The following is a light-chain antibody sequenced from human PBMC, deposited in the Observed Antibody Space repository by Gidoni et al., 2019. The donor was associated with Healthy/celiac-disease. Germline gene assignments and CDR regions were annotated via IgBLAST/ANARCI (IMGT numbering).Light chain of an antibody. CDR2: AAS. CDR1: HGISSW. Sequence: DIQMTQSPSSVSASVGDRLTTTRPASHGISSWLAWYQQKPGKATKHLIYAASSLQSWVPSRFGGSGSGTDFTLTISSLQPEEFATYYCQQANSFPFLTFGGGTKVEIK. CDR3: QQANSFPFLT. J-gene: IGKJ4*01. V-gene: IGKV1D-12*01.